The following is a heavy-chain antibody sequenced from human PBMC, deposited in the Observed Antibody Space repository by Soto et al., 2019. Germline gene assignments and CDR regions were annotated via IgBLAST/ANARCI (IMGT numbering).Heavy chain of an antibody. CDR2: IYYSGST. CDR3: ARAHPLRYFDWLLSWFDP. Sequence: ASETLSLTCTVSGGSISSGGYYWSWIRQHPGKGLEWIGYIYYSGSTYYNPSLKSRVTISVDTSKNQFSLKLSSVTAAGTAVYYCARAHPLRYFDWLLSWFDPWGQGTLVTVSS. CDR1: GGSISSGGYY. V-gene: IGHV4-31*03. D-gene: IGHD3-9*01. J-gene: IGHJ5*02.